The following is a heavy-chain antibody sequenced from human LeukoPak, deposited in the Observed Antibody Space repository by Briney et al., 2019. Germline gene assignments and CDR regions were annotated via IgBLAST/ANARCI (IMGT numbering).Heavy chain of an antibody. CDR1: GYTFTGYY. CDR2: INPNSGGT. CDR3: ARANGSGSYPVDY. J-gene: IGHJ4*02. V-gene: IGHV1-2*04. D-gene: IGHD3-10*01. Sequence: ASVMVSCKASGYTFTGYYMHWVRQAPGQGLEWMGWINPNSGGTNYAQKFQGWVTMTRDTSISTAYMELSRLRSDDTAVYYCARANGSGSYPVDYWGQGTLVTVSS.